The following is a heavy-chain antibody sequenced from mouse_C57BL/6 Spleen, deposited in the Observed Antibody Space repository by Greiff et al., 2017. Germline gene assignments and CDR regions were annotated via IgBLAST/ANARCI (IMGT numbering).Heavy chain of an antibody. Sequence: EVQLLQSGAELVRPGSSVKMSCKTSGYTFTSYGINWVKQRPGQGLEWIGYIYIGNGYTEYTEKFKGKATLTSDTSSSTAYMQLSSLTSEDSAIYFWARGVTTVVAPFDYWGQGTTLTVSS. CDR1: GYTFTSYG. CDR3: ARGVTTVVAPFDY. J-gene: IGHJ2*01. D-gene: IGHD1-1*01. V-gene: IGHV1-58*01. CDR2: IYIGNGYT.